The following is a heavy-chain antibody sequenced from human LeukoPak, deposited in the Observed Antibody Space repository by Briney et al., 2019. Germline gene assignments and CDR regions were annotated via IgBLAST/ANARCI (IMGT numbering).Heavy chain of an antibody. CDR3: ARGRITMVRGVISHYGMDV. D-gene: IGHD3-10*01. J-gene: IGHJ6*02. V-gene: IGHV1-2*02. CDR2: INPNSGGT. Sequence: VASVKVSCKASRYTFTGYYMHWVRQAPGQGLEWMGWINPNSGGTNYAQKFQGRVTMTRDTSISTAYMELSRLRSDDTAVYYCARGRITMVRGVISHYGMDVWGQGTTVTVSS. CDR1: RYTFTGYY.